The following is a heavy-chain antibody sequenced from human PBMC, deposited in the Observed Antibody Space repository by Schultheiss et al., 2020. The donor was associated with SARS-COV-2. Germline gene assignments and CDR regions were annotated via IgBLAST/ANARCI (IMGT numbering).Heavy chain of an antibody. D-gene: IGHD4-17*01. Sequence: SETLSLTCTVSGDSLSGSSYYWGWIRQPPGKGLEWIGRIYYRGNTYYNLSLKSRVTISVDTSKNQFSLKLTSVTAADTAVYYCARGRMTTWTNYYYNYDLDVWGQGTTVTVSS. CDR3: ARGRMTTWTNYYYNYDLDV. J-gene: IGHJ6*02. CDR1: GDSLSGSSYY. V-gene: IGHV4-39*01. CDR2: IYYRGNT.